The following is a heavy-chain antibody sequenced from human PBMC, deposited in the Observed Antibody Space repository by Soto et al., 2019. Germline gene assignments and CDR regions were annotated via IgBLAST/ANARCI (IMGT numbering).Heavy chain of an antibody. CDR1: GYSFTSYW. V-gene: IGHV5-51*01. J-gene: IGHJ6*03. CDR3: ARGYCTNGVCVSGYMDV. CDR2: IYPGDSDT. D-gene: IGHD2-8*01. Sequence: GESLKISCKGSGYSFTSYWIGWVRQMPGKGLEWMGIIYPGDSDTRYSPSFQGQVTISADKSISTAYLQWSSLKASDTAMYYCARGYCTNGVCVSGYMDVWGKGTTVTVSS.